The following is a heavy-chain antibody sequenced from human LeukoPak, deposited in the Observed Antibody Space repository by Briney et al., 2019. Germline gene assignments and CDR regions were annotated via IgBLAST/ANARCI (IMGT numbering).Heavy chain of an antibody. Sequence: GGSLRLSCAASGFTVSSNCMSWVRQAPGKGLEWVSVIYDNGDAYSADSVKGRFTISRHNSKNTLYLQMNSLRPEDTAVYYCAGGSRRDGYDYWGQGTLVTVSS. CDR2: IYDNGDA. D-gene: IGHD5-24*01. CDR3: AGGSRRDGYDY. CDR1: GFTVSSNC. J-gene: IGHJ4*02. V-gene: IGHV3-53*04.